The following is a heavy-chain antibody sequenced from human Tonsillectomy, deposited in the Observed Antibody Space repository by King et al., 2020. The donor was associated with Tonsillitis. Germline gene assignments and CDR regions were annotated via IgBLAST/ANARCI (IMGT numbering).Heavy chain of an antibody. CDR1: GGTLSNYA. CDR3: ARGGRDGYNYHFDY. CDR2: IIPLLGTA. J-gene: IGHJ4*02. V-gene: IGHV1-69*01. Sequence: VQLVESGAEVKNSGSSVKVSCKASGGTLSNYAVSWVRQAPGQGLEWMGGIIPLLGTAYYAQNFQGRVTITADESTSTAYMELSSWRSEDTAVYYCARGGRDGYNYHFDYWGQGTLFTVSS. D-gene: IGHD5-24*01.